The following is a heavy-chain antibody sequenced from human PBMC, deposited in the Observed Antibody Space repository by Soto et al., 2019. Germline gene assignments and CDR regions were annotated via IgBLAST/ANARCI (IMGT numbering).Heavy chain of an antibody. Sequence: SATLSLTCTISGAKTGGYYWSWIRQKQGRGLEWIGYVFSSGSTNYSPSLQSRVAISIDTSKRQFFLKLTSVTAADTALYYCARHWWSSGSYLVFDSWGQGTQVTVSS. J-gene: IGHJ4*02. CDR3: ARHWWSSGSYLVFDS. V-gene: IGHV4-59*08. D-gene: IGHD6-19*01. CDR1: GAKTGGYY. CDR2: VFSSGST.